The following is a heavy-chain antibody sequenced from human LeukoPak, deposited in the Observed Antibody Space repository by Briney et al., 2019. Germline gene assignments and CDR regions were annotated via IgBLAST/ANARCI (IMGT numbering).Heavy chain of an antibody. Sequence: GGSLRLSCAASGFTFSSYWMQWVRQAPGKGLEWVAIISYDGTKKYYADSVKGRFTISRDNSKNTVYLQTNSLRGEDTAVYYCAKGYIYGDSWGQGTLVTVSS. CDR3: AKGYIYGDS. CDR2: ISYDGTKK. CDR1: GFTFSSYW. V-gene: IGHV3-30*18. D-gene: IGHD5-18*01. J-gene: IGHJ4*02.